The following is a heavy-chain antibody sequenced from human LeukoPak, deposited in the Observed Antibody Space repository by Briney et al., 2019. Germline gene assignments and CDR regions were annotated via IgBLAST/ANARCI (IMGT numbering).Heavy chain of an antibody. CDR3: ARVGRGPFDY. CDR1: GYSISSGYY. V-gene: IGHV4-38-2*02. J-gene: IGHJ4*02. CDR2: IYHSGST. Sequence: PSETLSLTCTVSGYSISSGYYWGWIRQPPGKGLEWIGSIYHSGSTNYNPSLKSRVTISVDTSKNQFSLKLSSVTAADTAVYYCARVGRGPFDYWGQGTLVTVSS. D-gene: IGHD3-10*01.